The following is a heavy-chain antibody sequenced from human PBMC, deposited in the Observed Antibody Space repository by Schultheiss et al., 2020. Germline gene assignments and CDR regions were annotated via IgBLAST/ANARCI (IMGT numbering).Heavy chain of an antibody. CDR2: INHSGST. Sequence: TLSLTCTVSGGSISSSSYYWSWIRQPPGKGLEWIGEINHSGSTNYNPSLKSRVTISVDTSKNQFSLKLSSVTAADTAVYYCARQGYGDYVSHFQHWGQGTLVTVSS. D-gene: IGHD4-17*01. CDR3: ARQGYGDYVSHFQH. V-gene: IGHV4-39*01. J-gene: IGHJ1*01. CDR1: GGSISSSSYY.